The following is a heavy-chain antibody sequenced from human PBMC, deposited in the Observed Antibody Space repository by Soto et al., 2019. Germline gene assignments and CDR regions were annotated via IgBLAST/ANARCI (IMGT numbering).Heavy chain of an antibody. D-gene: IGHD3-9*01. CDR1: GYTFTSYG. CDR2: ISAYNGNT. J-gene: IGHJ4*02. V-gene: IGHV1-18*01. Sequence: ASVKVSCKASGYTFTSYGISWVRQAPGQGLEWMGWISAYNGNTNYEQKLQGRVTMTTDTSTSTAYMELRSLRSDDTAVYYCARDPSNVLRYFDWLPPTFDYWGQGTLVTVSS. CDR3: ARDPSNVLRYFDWLPPTFDY.